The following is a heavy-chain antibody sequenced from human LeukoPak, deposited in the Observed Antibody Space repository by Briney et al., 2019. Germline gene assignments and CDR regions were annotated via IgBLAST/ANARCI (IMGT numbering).Heavy chain of an antibody. J-gene: IGHJ5*02. Sequence: PSETLSLTCAVYGGSFSGYYWSWIRQPPGKGLEWIGEINHSGSTNYNPSLKSRVTISVDTSKNQFSLKLSSVAAADTAVYDCARGPYPNPRAWGQGTLVTVSS. V-gene: IGHV4-34*01. CDR2: INHSGST. D-gene: IGHD1-14*01. CDR3: ARGPYPNPRA. CDR1: GGSFSGYY.